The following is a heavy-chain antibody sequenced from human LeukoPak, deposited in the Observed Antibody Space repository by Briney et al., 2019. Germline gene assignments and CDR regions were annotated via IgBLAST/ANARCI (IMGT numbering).Heavy chain of an antibody. D-gene: IGHD3-10*01. V-gene: IGHV3-23*01. CDR1: GFTFSSYA. Sequence: GGSLRLSCAASGFTFSSYAMSWARQSPGKGLEGVSAISGSGGSTYYADSVKGRFTISRDNSKNTLYLQMNSLRAEDTAVYYCAKDRAMFRGVTYFDYWGQGTLVTVSS. J-gene: IGHJ4*02. CDR2: ISGSGGST. CDR3: AKDRAMFRGVTYFDY.